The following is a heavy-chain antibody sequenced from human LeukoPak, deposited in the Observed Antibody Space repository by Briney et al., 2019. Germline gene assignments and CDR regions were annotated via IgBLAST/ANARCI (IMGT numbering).Heavy chain of an antibody. CDR2: ISSSSTNT. J-gene: IGHJ4*02. V-gene: IGHV3-21*01. D-gene: IGHD5-18*01. CDR1: GFPLRTYS. CDR3: ARERGYSYGYNDY. Sequence: GGSLSLSCQGFGFPLRTYSMNWVGQAQGGGLKWVSSISSSSTNTYYADSVRGRFTISRDNAKNSLYLQMNSLRVEDTAVYYCARERGYSYGYNDYWGQGTLVTVSS.